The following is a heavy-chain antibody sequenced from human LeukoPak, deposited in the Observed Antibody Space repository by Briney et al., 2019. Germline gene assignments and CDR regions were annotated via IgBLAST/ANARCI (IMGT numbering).Heavy chain of an antibody. D-gene: IGHD4-23*01. J-gene: IGHJ4*02. CDR3: TTDPTTVVTLRDFDY. CDR2: FDVAETDT. CDR1: GYTLSELS. Sequence: ASVKVSCKVSGYTLSELSMHWVRQSPGKGLEWMGGFDVAETDTIYAQKFQGRVTMTEDTSTDTAYMELNSLKTEDTAVYYCTTDPTTVVTLRDFDYWGQGTLVTVSS. V-gene: IGHV1-24*01.